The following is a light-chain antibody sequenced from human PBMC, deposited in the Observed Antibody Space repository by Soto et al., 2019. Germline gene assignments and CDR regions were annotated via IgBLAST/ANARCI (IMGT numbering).Light chain of an antibody. V-gene: IGKV3-20*01. CDR3: EPYGSSHP. CDR2: GAS. Sequence: EIRLRQSPETMSLSPGERATLSCRASQSVTSTYLAWYQQKPGQAPRLLIYGASSRAIGIPDRFSGSVSGSDFILTINRLEPDDFAVYYCEPYGSSHPSGQGGRPAI. J-gene: IGKJ5*01. CDR1: QSVTSTY.